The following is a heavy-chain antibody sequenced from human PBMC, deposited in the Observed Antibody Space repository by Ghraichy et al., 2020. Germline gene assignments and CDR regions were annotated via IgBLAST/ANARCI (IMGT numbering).Heavy chain of an antibody. CDR1: NGSFSGYY. D-gene: IGHD1-7*01. Sequence: SQTLSLTCAVYNGSFSGYYWSWIRQSPGKGLEWIGEINQSGVTKYNPSLKSRVTISIDTSKKQFSLKVNSVTAADTAVYYCAKLRRELRRFDYWGQGSLVTVSS. CDR2: INQSGVT. J-gene: IGHJ4*02. CDR3: AKLRRELRRFDY. V-gene: IGHV4-34*01.